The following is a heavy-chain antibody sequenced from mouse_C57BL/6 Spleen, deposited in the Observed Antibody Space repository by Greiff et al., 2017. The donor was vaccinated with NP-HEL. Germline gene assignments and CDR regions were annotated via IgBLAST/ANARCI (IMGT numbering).Heavy chain of an antibody. CDR3: VRDLNYGSSYDWYFDV. CDR1: GFTFSDYY. CDR2: INYDGSST. Sequence: EVKVVESEGGLVQPGSSMKLSCTASGFTFSDYYMAWVRQVPEKGLEWVANINYDGSSTYYLDSLKSRFIISRDNAKNILYLQMSSLKSEDTATYYCVRDLNYGSSYDWYFDVWGTGTTVTVSS. V-gene: IGHV5-16*01. J-gene: IGHJ1*03. D-gene: IGHD1-1*01.